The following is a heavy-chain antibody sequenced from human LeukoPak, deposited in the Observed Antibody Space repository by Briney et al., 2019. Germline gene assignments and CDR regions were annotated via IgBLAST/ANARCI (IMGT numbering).Heavy chain of an antibody. CDR3: ARNYYDSSGYYH. Sequence: GGSLRLSCAASGFTFSSYSMNWVREAPGKGLEWVSYISSSSSTIYYADSVKGRFTISRDNAKNSLYLQMNSLRAEDTAVYYCARNYYDSSGYYHWGQGTLVTVSS. D-gene: IGHD3-22*01. CDR1: GFTFSSYS. J-gene: IGHJ4*02. CDR2: ISSSSSTI. V-gene: IGHV3-48*04.